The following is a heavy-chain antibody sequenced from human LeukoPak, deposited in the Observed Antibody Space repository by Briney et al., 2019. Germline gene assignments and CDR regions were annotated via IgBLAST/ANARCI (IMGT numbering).Heavy chain of an antibody. D-gene: IGHD4-23*01. V-gene: IGHV4-59*01. CDR3: ARLSVYGGNSPARPVDY. J-gene: IGHJ4*02. CDR1: GGSISSYY. Sequence: PAETLSLTCTVSGGSISSYYWSWVRQPPGKGLEWIGYIYDSGDTNYNPSLKSRVTISVDASRNQFSLKLSSVTAADTAVYYCARLSVYGGNSPARPVDYWGQGTLVTASS. CDR2: IYDSGDT.